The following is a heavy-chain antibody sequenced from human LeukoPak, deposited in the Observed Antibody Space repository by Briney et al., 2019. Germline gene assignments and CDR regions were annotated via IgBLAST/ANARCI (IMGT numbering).Heavy chain of an antibody. CDR1: GYSISSGYY. CDR3: ARDVYGDYVTGAFDI. D-gene: IGHD4-17*01. CDR2: IYHSGST. J-gene: IGHJ3*02. V-gene: IGHV4-38-2*02. Sequence: SETLSLTCTVSGYSISSGYYWGWIRQPPGKGLEWIGSIYHSGSTYYNPSLKSRVTISVDTSKNQFSLKLSSVTAADTAVYYCARDVYGDYVTGAFDIWGQGTMVTVSS.